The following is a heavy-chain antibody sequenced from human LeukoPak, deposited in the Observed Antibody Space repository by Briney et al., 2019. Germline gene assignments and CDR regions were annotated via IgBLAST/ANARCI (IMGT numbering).Heavy chain of an antibody. CDR2: IYDGGST. CDR1: GGSVSSGSHF. D-gene: IGHD2-8*01. Sequence: SETLSLTCTVSGGSVSSGSHFWSWIRQPPGRGLEWIGYIYDGGSTNYNPSLKSRVTISVDTSKNQFSLKVSSVTAADTGVYYCASATEMAKVFSFDYWGHGTLVTVSS. J-gene: IGHJ4*01. CDR3: ASATEMAKVFSFDY. V-gene: IGHV4-61*01.